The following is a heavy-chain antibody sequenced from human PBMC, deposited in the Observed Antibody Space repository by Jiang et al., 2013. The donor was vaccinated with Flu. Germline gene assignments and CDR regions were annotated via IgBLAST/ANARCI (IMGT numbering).Heavy chain of an antibody. D-gene: IGHD3-22*01. CDR3: ARYRTPPYYYDSNFYSTQAFDI. CDR1: GGSFSDSY. CDR2: INHDGDT. J-gene: IGHJ3*02. V-gene: IGHV4-34*01. Sequence: LLKPSETLSLTCAVYGGSFSDSYWSWIRQPPGRGLEWIGEINHDGDTNYNPSLKSRLTISVDTSKSQFSLKLTSVTAADTAVYYCARYRTPPYYYDSNFYSTQAFDIWGQGTMVTVSS.